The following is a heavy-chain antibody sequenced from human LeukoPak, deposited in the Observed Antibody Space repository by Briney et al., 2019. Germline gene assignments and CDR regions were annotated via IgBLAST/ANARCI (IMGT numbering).Heavy chain of an antibody. V-gene: IGHV3-23*01. CDR1: GFTFSSYW. CDR2: ISGSGDNT. Sequence: GSLRLSCAASGFTFSSYWMHWVRQAPGKGLEWVSVISGSGDNTYYADSVKGRFTISRDNSKNTLYLQMNSLRAEDTAVYYCAKDSSASCYSPLDYWGQGTLVTVSS. CDR3: AKDSSASCYSPLDY. J-gene: IGHJ4*02. D-gene: IGHD2-15*01.